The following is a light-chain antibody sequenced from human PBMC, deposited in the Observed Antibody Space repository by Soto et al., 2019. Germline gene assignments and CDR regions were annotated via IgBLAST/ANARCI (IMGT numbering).Light chain of an antibody. CDR3: CSYAGSYTFDV. CDR2: DVS. J-gene: IGLJ1*01. CDR1: SGDVGGYNY. Sequence: QSVLTQPRSVSGSPGQSVTISCTGTSGDVGGYNYVSWYQQHPGKAPKLMIYDVSKRPSGVPDRFSGSKSGNTASLTISGLQAEDEADYYCCSYAGSYTFDVFXTGTNVTVL. V-gene: IGLV2-11*01.